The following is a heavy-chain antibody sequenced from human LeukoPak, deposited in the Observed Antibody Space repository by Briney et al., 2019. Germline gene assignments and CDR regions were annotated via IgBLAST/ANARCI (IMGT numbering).Heavy chain of an antibody. CDR2: ISGSGGST. V-gene: IGHV3-23*01. CDR3: AKDFPLLEYCTSTSCPSFDY. CDR1: GFTFSSFD. J-gene: IGHJ4*02. D-gene: IGHD2-2*01. Sequence: GGTLRLSCAASGFTFSSFDMSWVRQAPGEGLEWVSAISGSGGSTYNADSVKGRFTISRDNSKNTMYLQMNSLRAEDTAIYYCAKDFPLLEYCTSTSCPSFDYWGQGTLVTVSS.